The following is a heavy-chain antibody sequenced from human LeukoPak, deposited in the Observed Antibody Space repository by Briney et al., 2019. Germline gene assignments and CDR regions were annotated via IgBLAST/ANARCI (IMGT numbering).Heavy chain of an antibody. D-gene: IGHD6-19*01. CDR2: ISYDGSNK. Sequence: GGSLRLSCAASGFTFSSYSMNWVRQAPGKGLEWVAVISYDGSNKYYADSVKGRFTISRDNSKNTLYLQMNSLRAEDTAVYYCARVKKQWLPYFDYWGQGTLVTVSS. CDR3: ARVKKQWLPYFDY. V-gene: IGHV3-30*03. J-gene: IGHJ4*02. CDR1: GFTFSSYS.